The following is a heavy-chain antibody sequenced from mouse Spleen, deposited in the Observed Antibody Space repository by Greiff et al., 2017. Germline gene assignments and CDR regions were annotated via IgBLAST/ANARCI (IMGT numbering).Heavy chain of an antibody. CDR1: GYAFSSSW. CDR3: ARSNYSNYDY. CDR2: IYPGDGDT. J-gene: IGHJ2*01. V-gene: IGHV1-82*01. Sequence: LVEPGASVKISCKASGYAFSSSWMNWVKQRPGKGLEWIGRIYPGDGDTNYNGKFKGKATLTADKSSSTAYMQLSSLTSEDSAVYFCARSNYSNYDYWGQGTTLTVSS. D-gene: IGHD2-5*01.